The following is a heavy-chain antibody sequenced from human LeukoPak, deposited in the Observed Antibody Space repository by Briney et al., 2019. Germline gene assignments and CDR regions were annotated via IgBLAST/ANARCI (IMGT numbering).Heavy chain of an antibody. CDR3: PSGPRIAAAGRFDY. J-gene: IGHJ4*02. D-gene: IGHD6-13*01. CDR2: IYHSGST. Sequence: SETLSLTCAVSGGSISSGGYSWSWIRQPPGKGLEWIGYIYHSGSTYYNPSLKSRVTISVDRSKNQFSLKLSSVTAADTAVYYCPSGPRIAAAGRFDYWGQGTLVTFSS. CDR1: GGSISSGGYS. V-gene: IGHV4-30-2*01.